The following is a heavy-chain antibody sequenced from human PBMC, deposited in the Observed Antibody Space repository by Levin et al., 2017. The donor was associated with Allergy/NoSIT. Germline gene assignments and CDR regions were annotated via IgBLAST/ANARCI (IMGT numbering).Heavy chain of an antibody. CDR2: ISWNSDTV. D-gene: IGHD6-19*01. V-gene: IGHV3-9*01. CDR1: GFTGLSFDDHA. J-gene: IGHJ4*02. Sequence: LSLTCAASGFTGLSFDDHALHWVRQVPGKGLEWLSGISWNSDTVDYADSVKGRFTISRDNAKNSLYLHMNSLRVEDTGFYFCAKERLVGHMAYYFDSWGRGTLVTVSS. CDR3: AKERLVGHMAYYFDS.